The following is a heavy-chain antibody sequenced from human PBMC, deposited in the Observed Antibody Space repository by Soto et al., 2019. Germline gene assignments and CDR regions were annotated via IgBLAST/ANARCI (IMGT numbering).Heavy chain of an antibody. CDR3: ARDDRYCSRTSCYAGRNWFDP. Sequence: QVQLVQSGAEVKKPGASVKVSCKASGYTFTSYGISWVRQAPGQGLEWMGWISAYNGNTNYAQKLQGRVTMTTDTPTSTAYMELRILRSDDTAVYYCARDDRYCSRTSCYAGRNWFDPWGQGTLVTVSS. J-gene: IGHJ5*02. CDR2: ISAYNGNT. V-gene: IGHV1-18*01. CDR1: GYTFTSYG. D-gene: IGHD2-2*01.